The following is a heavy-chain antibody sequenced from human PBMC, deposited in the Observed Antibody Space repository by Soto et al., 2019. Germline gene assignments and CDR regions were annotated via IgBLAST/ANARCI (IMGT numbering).Heavy chain of an antibody. J-gene: IGHJ4*02. CDR1: GGSISSYY. V-gene: IGHV4-59*08. CDR3: ARQSDDHVWGSYQFDY. CDR2: IYYSGST. Sequence: QVQLQESGPGLVKPSETLSLTRTVSGGSISSYYWSWIRQPPGKGLEWIGYIYYSGSTNYNPSLKSRVTISVDTSKNQFSLKLSSVTAADTAVYYCARQSDDHVWGSYQFDYWGQGTLVTVSS. D-gene: IGHD3-16*01.